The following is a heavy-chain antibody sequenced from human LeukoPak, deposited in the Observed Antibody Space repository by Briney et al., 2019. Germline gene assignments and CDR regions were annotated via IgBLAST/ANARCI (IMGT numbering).Heavy chain of an antibody. J-gene: IGHJ6*03. Sequence: GGSLRLSCVASGFTFSSYATSWVRQAPGKGLEWVSGLTGSGGNTYYADSVKGRFTISRDNSKNTLSLQMNSLRAEDAAVYYCVKFRGIQHYNYHMDVWGKGTTVTVSS. CDR2: LTGSGGNT. CDR3: VKFRGIQHYNYHMDV. CDR1: GFTFSSYA. D-gene: IGHD3-10*01. V-gene: IGHV3-23*01.